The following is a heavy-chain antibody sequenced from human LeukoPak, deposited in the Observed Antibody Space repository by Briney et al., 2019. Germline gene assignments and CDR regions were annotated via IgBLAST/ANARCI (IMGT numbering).Heavy chain of an antibody. J-gene: IGHJ5*02. CDR2: LYPSGST. CDR1: GGSITGTTYY. D-gene: IGHD2-21*02. CDR3: ARRAGDWAVNWIDP. Sequence: SETLSLTCTDSGGSITGTTYYWAWFRQPPGKGLEWIGSLYPSGSTHYSPSLESRVSILLDTSKSQLSLNVRSVTAADTAVYYCARRAGDWAVNWIDPWGQGTLVTVSS. V-gene: IGHV4-39*01.